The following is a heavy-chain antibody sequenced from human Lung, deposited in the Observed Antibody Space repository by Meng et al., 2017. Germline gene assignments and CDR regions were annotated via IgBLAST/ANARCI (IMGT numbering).Heavy chain of an antibody. J-gene: IGHJ4*02. D-gene: IGHD4-11*01. Sequence: QVQLQQWGAGLLKPSETLSLTCVVSGGSFSDYYWGWIRQPPGKGLEWIGEINHSGSTNYNPSLESRATISVDTSQNNLSLKLSSVTAADSAVYYCARGPTTMAHYFDYWGQGTLVTVSS. CDR2: INHSGST. CDR1: GGSFSDYY. V-gene: IGHV4-34*01. CDR3: ARGPTTMAHYFDY.